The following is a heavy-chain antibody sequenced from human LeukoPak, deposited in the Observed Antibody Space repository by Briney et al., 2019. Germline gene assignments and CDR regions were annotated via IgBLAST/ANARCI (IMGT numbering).Heavy chain of an antibody. CDR1: GGSISSYY. V-gene: IGHV4-59*01. CDR2: IYYSGST. J-gene: IGHJ3*02. Sequence: SETLSLTCTVSGGSISSYYWSWLRQPPGKGLEWIGYIYYSGSTNYNPSLKSRVTISVDTSKNQFSLKLSSVTAADTAVYYCAGTDIWFGELWCAFDIWGQGTMVTVSS. D-gene: IGHD3-10*01. CDR3: AGTDIWFGELWCAFDI.